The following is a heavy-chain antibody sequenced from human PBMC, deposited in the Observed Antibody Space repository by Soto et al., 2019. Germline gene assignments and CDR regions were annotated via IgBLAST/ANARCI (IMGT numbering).Heavy chain of an antibody. Sequence: GGSLRLSCAASGFTFSSYSMNWVRQAPGKGLEWVSYISSSSSTIYYADSVKGRFTISRDNAKNSLYLQMNSLRDEDTAVYYCARDSYCSSTSCYPTDYYGSGSLDAFDIWGQGTMVTVSS. V-gene: IGHV3-48*02. CDR3: ARDSYCSSTSCYPTDYYGSGSLDAFDI. J-gene: IGHJ3*02. D-gene: IGHD2-2*01. CDR2: ISSSSSTI. CDR1: GFTFSSYS.